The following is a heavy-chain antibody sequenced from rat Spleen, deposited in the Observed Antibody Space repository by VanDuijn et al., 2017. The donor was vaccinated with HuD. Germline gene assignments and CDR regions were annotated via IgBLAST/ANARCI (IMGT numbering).Heavy chain of an antibody. V-gene: IGHV2-6*01. Sequence: QVQLKESGPGLVQPSQTLSLTCTVSGFSLTSYTVSWVRQPPGKGLEWIAAISSGGSTYYNSALKSRLSISRETSKSQVFLKMNNLQTEDTAMYFCASWMGITTGYDYWGQGVMVTVSS. CDR3: ASWMGITTGYDY. D-gene: IGHD1-9*01. J-gene: IGHJ2*01. CDR1: GFSLTSYT. CDR2: ISSGGST.